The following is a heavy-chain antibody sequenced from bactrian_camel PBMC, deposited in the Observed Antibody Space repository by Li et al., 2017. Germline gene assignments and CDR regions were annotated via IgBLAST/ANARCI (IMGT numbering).Heavy chain of an antibody. Sequence: HVQLVESGGGSVQAGGSLKLSCTASVAIFDAYSMGWFRQGPGEQREGIGCITGDGLITYTGVANGRFTISRDNAKNSVALQMDSLKPEDTAMYYCGIDFAGRRCRLGRGQFYNYWGQGTQVTVS. D-gene: IGHD1*01. V-gene: IGHV3S53*01. CDR3: GIDFAGRRCRLGRGQFYNY. CDR1: VAIFDAYS. J-gene: IGHJ4*01. CDR2: ITGDGLI.